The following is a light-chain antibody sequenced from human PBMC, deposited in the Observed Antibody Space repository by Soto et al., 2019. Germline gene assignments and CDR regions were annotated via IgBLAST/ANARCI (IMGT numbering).Light chain of an antibody. J-gene: IGKJ1*01. Sequence: DIPLTQSPSSLSASVGDRVTITCRASQTIDTYLNWYQHKPGTAPKVLIYAATYLQNGVPSRFSGTGSGADFTLTISILQPEDFATYYCQQNFNFPRTFGQGTKVDIK. CDR2: AAT. V-gene: IGKV1-39*01. CDR1: QTIDTY. CDR3: QQNFNFPRT.